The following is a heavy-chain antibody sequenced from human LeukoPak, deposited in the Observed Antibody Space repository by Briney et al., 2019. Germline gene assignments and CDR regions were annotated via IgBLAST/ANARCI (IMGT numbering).Heavy chain of an antibody. V-gene: IGHV4-34*01. D-gene: IGHD3-10*01. CDR3: ARGRGAMVRGVDAFDI. J-gene: IGHJ3*02. CDR1: GGSFSGYY. Sequence: QSSETLSLTCAVYGGSFSGYYWSWIRLPPGKGLEWIGEINHSGSTNYNPSLKSRVTISVDTSKNQFSLKLSSVTAADTAVYYCARGRGAMVRGVDAFDIWGQGTMVTVSS. CDR2: INHSGST.